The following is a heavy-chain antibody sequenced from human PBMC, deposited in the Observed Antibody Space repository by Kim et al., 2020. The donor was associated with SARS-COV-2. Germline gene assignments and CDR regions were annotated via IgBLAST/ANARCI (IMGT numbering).Heavy chain of an antibody. D-gene: IGHD5-18*01. Sequence: GGSLRLSCVASGFSSRNYWLSWVRKAPGKGLEWVAMIKKDGSEKYYVDSMKGWLIISRDNAKNSMYLQMNSLRAEDTAVYYCASLDTATFWGSSDWGQGT. CDR1: GFSSRNYW. J-gene: IGHJ4*02. CDR2: IKKDGSEK. CDR3: ASLDTATFWGSSD. V-gene: IGHV3-7*03.